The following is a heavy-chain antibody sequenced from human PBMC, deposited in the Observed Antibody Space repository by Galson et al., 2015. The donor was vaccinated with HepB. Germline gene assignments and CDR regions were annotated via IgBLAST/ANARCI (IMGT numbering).Heavy chain of an antibody. V-gene: IGHV3-33*01. CDR1: GFTFSSYG. CDR2: IWYDGSNK. Sequence: SLRLSCAASGFTFSSYGMHWVRQAPGKGLEWMAVIWYDGSNKYYADSVKGRFTISRDNSKNTLYLQMNSLRAEDTAVYYCARDRFVVVTRDYYFDYWGQGTLVTVSS. CDR3: ARDRFVVVTRDYYFDY. J-gene: IGHJ4*02. D-gene: IGHD2-21*02.